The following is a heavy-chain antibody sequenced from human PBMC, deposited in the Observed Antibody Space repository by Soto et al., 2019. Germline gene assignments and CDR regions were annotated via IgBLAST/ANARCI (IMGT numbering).Heavy chain of an antibody. V-gene: IGHV3-15*07. D-gene: IGHD1-20*01. Sequence: GGSLRLSCAASGFTFSNAWMNWVRQAPGKGLEWVGRIKSKTDGGTTDYAAPVKGRFTISRDDSKNTLYLQMNSLKTEDTAVYYCTASSYITGGFDPWGQGTLVTVSS. CDR1: GFTFSNAW. CDR2: IKSKTDGGTT. J-gene: IGHJ5*02. CDR3: TASSYITGGFDP.